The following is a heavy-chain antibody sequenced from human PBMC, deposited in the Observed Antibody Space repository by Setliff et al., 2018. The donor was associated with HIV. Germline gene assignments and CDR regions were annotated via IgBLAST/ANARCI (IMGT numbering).Heavy chain of an antibody. CDR2: VIPIFGTA. J-gene: IGHJ5*02. V-gene: IGHV1-69*13. CDR3: ARDRYSSDWSWFDP. Sequence: SVKVSCKASGGTFSSYAISWVRRAPGQGLEWMGGVIPIFGTANYAQKFQGRVTITADESTSTAYMELSSLRSEDTAVYYCARDRYSSDWSWFDPWGQGTLVTVSS. D-gene: IGHD6-19*01. CDR1: GGTFSSYA.